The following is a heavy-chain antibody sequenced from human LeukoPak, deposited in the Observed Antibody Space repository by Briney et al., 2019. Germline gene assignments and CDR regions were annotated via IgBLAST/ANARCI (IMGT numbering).Heavy chain of an antibody. J-gene: IGHJ4*02. V-gene: IGHV3-23*01. Sequence: GGSLRLSCAVSGITLSNYGMSWVRQAPGKGLEWVAGISGSGGGTNYADSAKGRFTISRDNSKNTLYLQMSSLRAEDTAVYFCARRGVVIRVILVGFHKEANYFDSWGQGALVTVSS. CDR2: ISGSGGGT. CDR1: GITLSNYG. D-gene: IGHD3-22*01. CDR3: ARRGVVIRVILVGFHKEANYFDS.